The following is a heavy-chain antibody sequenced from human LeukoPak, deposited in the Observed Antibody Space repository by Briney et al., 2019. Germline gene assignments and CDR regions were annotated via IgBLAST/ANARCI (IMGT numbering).Heavy chain of an antibody. CDR1: GFTFSNYC. CDR2: IGVSGGST. V-gene: IGHV3-23*01. D-gene: IGHD3-10*01. Sequence: GGSLRLSCAASGFTFSNYCMSWLRQAPGKGLEWVSGIGVSGGSTYYADSVKGRFTISRDNSKNTLYLQMNSLRAEDTAFYYCEKYEGPGNYYNLPDSWGQGTLVTVSS. CDR3: EKYEGPGNYYNLPDS. J-gene: IGHJ4*02.